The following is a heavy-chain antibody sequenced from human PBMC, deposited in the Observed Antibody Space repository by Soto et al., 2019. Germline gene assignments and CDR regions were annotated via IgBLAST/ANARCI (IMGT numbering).Heavy chain of an antibody. V-gene: IGHV3-7*01. J-gene: IGHJ6*02. CDR2: THQDEAEK. CDR3: ALIGFRTRCNGLDV. D-gene: IGHD3-16*02. CDR1: GFTFPGYW. Sequence: GGSLSLSCAASGFTFPGYWMSWVRQAPGKGLEWVANTHQDEAEKYYADSGRVRFIISRDNAKNLLFLQMNRLRGEDTAVYYCALIGFRTRCNGLDVWGQGTTVTVS.